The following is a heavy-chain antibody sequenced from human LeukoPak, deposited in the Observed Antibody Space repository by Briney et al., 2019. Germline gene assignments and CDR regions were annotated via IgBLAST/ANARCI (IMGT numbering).Heavy chain of an antibody. D-gene: IGHD6-13*01. CDR2: IIPIFGTA. J-gene: IGHJ3*02. CDR1: GGTFISYA. V-gene: IGHV1-69*06. CDR3: ATRSSFYDAFDI. Sequence: SVTVSCKASGGTFISYAISWVRQAPGQGLEWMGGIIPIFGTANYAQKFQGRVTITADKSTSTAYMELSSLRSEDTAVYYCATRSSFYDAFDIWGQGTMVTVSS.